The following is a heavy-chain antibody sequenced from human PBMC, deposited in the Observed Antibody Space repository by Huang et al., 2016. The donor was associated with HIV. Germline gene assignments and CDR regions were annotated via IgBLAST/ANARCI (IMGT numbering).Heavy chain of an antibody. CDR1: GGSITSSSYY. J-gene: IGHJ3*02. D-gene: IGHD3-22*01. Sequence: QLQLQGSGPGLVKPSETLSLTCTVSGGSITSSSYYWGWIRQPPGKGLEWVGSIYLSGGPDYNPSLKSRVTVSVDTSKNQFSLKLSSVTAADTAVYYCARHFSYYDSSGYTPWDAFDIWGQGTMVTVSS. V-gene: IGHV4-39*01. CDR2: IYLSGGP. CDR3: ARHFSYYDSSGYTPWDAFDI.